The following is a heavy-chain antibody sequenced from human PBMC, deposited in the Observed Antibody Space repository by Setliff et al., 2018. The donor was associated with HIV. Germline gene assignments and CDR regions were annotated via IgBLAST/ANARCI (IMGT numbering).Heavy chain of an antibody. Sequence: ASVKVSCKASGDTLSIHPISWVRQAPGRGLDWMGGIIPAFGTPNYAQKFQGRVTITTDESTTTVFMELTGLTSEDTAVYYCATYHYYDSSAYFIDLYYLDYWGQGTLVTVSS. D-gene: IGHD3-22*01. J-gene: IGHJ4*02. CDR2: IIPAFGTP. CDR3: ATYHYYDSSAYFIDLYYLDY. CDR1: GDTLSIHP. V-gene: IGHV1-69*05.